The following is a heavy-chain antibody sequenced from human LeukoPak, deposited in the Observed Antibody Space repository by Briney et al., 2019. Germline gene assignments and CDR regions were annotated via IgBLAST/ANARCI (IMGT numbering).Heavy chain of an antibody. CDR1: GASFDNSYC. Sequence: PSETLSLSCTVSGASFDNSYCWTWVRQPPGKRPEWIGTIYSSEFTYYSPSLRSRVTISADTSKNPFSLRLTSVTAADTAVYYCARGSDDYKLGNYWGQGILVTVSS. D-gene: IGHD4/OR15-4a*01. V-gene: IGHV4-39*01. CDR3: ARGSDDYKLGNY. CDR2: IYSSEFT. J-gene: IGHJ4*02.